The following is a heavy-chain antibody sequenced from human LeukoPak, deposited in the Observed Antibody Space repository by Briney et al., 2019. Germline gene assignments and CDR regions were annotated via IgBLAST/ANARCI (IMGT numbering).Heavy chain of an antibody. J-gene: IGHJ6*02. D-gene: IGHD3-10*01. V-gene: IGHV1-2*02. CDR2: INPNSGGT. Sequence: ASVKVSCKAAGYTFTTYRMNWVRQAPGQGLEWMGWINPNSGGTNYAQKFQGRVTMTRDTSISTAYMELSRLRSDDTAVYYCARELLWFGEFIYYYYYGMDVWGQGTTVTVSS. CDR1: GYTFTTYR. CDR3: ARELLWFGEFIYYYYYGMDV.